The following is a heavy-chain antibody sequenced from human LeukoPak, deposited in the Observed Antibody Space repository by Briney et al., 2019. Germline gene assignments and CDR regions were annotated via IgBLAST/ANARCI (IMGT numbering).Heavy chain of an antibody. CDR2: ISWNSGSI. V-gene: IGHV3-9*01. CDR1: GFTFDDYA. J-gene: IGHJ4*02. D-gene: IGHD5-18*01. CDR3: AKGAAMARGYFDY. Sequence: PGGSLGLSCAASGFTFDDYAMHWVRHAPGKGLEWVSGISWNSGSIGYADSVKGRFTISRDNAKNSLYLQMNSLRAEDTALYYCAKGAAMARGYFDYWGQGTLVTVSS.